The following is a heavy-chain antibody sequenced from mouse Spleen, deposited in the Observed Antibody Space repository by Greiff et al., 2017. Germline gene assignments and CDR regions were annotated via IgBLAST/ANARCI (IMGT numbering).Heavy chain of an antibody. CDR3: ARKIYYYGSYWYFDV. V-gene: IGHV1-69*01. J-gene: IGHJ1*01. D-gene: IGHD1-1*01. CDR2: IDPSDSYT. Sequence: QVHVKQPGAELVMPGASVKLSCKASGYTFTSYWMHWVKQRPGQGLEWIGEIDPSDSYTNYNQKFKGKATLTVDKSSSTAYMQLSSLTSEDSAVYYCARKIYYYGSYWYFDVWGAGTTVTVSS. CDR1: GYTFTSYW.